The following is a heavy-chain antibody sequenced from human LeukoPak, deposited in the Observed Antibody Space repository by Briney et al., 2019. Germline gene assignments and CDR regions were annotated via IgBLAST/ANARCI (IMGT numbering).Heavy chain of an antibody. CDR3: TRESGAFSPFGF. CDR1: GGSIMTTNW. V-gene: IGHV4-4*02. Sequence: SGTLSLTCAVSGGSIMTTNWWRWVRQPPGKGLEWIGEVHLSGATNYNPSLESRVSMSIDTSKNQMSLKLTSVTAADTAIYFCTRESGAFSPFGFWGQGTLVTVSS. CDR2: VHLSGAT. D-gene: IGHD1-26*01. J-gene: IGHJ4*02.